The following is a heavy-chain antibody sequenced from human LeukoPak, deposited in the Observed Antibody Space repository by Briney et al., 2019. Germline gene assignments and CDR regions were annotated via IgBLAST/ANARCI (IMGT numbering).Heavy chain of an antibody. J-gene: IGHJ6*03. Sequence: MPSETLSLTCTVSGGSISSYYWSWIRQPPGKGLEWIGYIYYSGSTNYKPSLKSRVTISVDTSKNQFYLKLRSVTAADTAVYYCARVGYSSSWFYYYYMDVWGKGTTVTVSS. V-gene: IGHV4-59*01. CDR1: GGSISSYY. D-gene: IGHD6-13*01. CDR3: ARVGYSSSWFYYYYMDV. CDR2: IYYSGST.